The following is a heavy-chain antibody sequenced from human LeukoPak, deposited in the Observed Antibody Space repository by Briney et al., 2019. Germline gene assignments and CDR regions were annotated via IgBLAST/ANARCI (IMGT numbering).Heavy chain of an antibody. D-gene: IGHD1-14*01. J-gene: IGHJ5*02. V-gene: IGHV3-48*01. CDR2: ISSSSSTI. Sequence: GGSLRLSCAASGFTFSTYGMNWVRQAPGKGLEWVSYISSSSSTIYYADSVKGRFTTSRDNAKNSLSLQMNTLRAEDTAVYYCARDPEDWFDPWGQGTLVTVSS. CDR1: GFTFSTYG. CDR3: ARDPEDWFDP.